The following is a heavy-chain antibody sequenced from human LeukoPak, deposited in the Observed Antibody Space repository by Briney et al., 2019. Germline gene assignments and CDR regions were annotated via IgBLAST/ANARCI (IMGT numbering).Heavy chain of an antibody. CDR3: ARSSRRNYYGSGSSNWFDL. Sequence: SVKVSCKASGYTFTSYGISWVRQAPGQGLEWMGGITPIFGTANYAQKFQGRVTITADESTSTAYMELSSLRSEDTAVYYCARSSRRNYYGSGSSNWFDLWGQGTLVTVSS. CDR1: GYTFTSYG. V-gene: IGHV1-69*13. D-gene: IGHD3-10*01. J-gene: IGHJ5*02. CDR2: ITPIFGTA.